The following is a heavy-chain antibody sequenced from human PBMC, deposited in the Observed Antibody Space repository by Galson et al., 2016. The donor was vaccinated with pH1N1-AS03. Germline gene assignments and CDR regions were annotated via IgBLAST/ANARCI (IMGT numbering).Heavy chain of an antibody. CDR1: GYTFTGHW. Sequence: QSGAEVKKPGESLKVSCKASGYTFTGHWIHWVRQAPGQGPEWMGWINPNGGDTKYAQKFQGRVTMTRDTSITTAYLELSGLRSDDTAVYSCATYRHFYGSSGPTTPYGLDVWGRGTTVTVSS. D-gene: IGHD3-22*01. J-gene: IGHJ6*02. CDR3: ATYRHFYGSSGPTTPYGLDV. V-gene: IGHV1-2*02. CDR2: INPNGGDT.